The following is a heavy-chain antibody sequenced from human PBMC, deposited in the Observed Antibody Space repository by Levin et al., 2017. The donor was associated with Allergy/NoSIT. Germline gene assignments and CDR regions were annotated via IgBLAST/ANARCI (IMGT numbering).Heavy chain of an antibody. V-gene: IGHV3-23*01. CDR1: GFTFSNYA. J-gene: IGHJ6*02. Sequence: GESLKISCAASGFTFSNYAMSWVRQAPGKGLEWVSVISGSGGRIDYADSVKGRLTISRDNSKNTLFLQMINLRADDTAVYYCAKGHGGGSYSPYYGMDVWGQGTTVTVSS. CDR3: AKGHGGGSYSPYYGMDV. D-gene: IGHD1-26*01. CDR2: ISGSGGRI.